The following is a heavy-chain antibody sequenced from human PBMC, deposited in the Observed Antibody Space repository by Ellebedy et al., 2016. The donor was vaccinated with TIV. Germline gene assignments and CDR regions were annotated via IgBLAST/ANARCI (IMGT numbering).Heavy chain of an antibody. Sequence: GESLKISCSASGFTFSSYAMHWVRQAHGKGLEYVSAISGNGGSTYYADSVKGRFTISRDNSKNTLYLQMSSLRAEDTAVYYCVKGGDIVATNWFDPWGQGTLVTVSS. CDR2: ISGNGGST. D-gene: IGHD5-12*01. J-gene: IGHJ5*02. V-gene: IGHV3-64D*06. CDR3: VKGGDIVATNWFDP. CDR1: GFTFSSYA.